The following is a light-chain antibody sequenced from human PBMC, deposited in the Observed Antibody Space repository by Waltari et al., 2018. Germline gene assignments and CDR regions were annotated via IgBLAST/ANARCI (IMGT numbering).Light chain of an antibody. CDR2: GSS. CDR3: QQYNNWPPGRT. J-gene: IGKJ1*01. Sequence: EIVMTQSPATLSVSPGARATLSCRASQSVSSNLAWYQPKPGQAPRLLIYGSSTRATGIPARFSGSGSGTEFTLTISSLQSEDFAVYYCQQYNNWPPGRTFGQGTKVEIK. V-gene: IGKV3-15*01. CDR1: QSVSSN.